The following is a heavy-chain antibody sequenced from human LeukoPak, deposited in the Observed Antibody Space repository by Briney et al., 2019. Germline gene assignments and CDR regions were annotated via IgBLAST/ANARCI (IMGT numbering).Heavy chain of an antibody. CDR1: GGSFSGYY. CDR3: ARALVAKPSILYYDSSGYYFFDY. CDR2: INHSGST. Sequence: SETLSLTCAVYGGSFSGYYWSWIRQPPGKGLEWIGEINHSGSTNYNPSLKSRVTISVDTSKNQFSLKLSSVTAADTAVYYCARALVAKPSILYYDSSGYYFFDYWGQGTLVTVSS. J-gene: IGHJ4*02. D-gene: IGHD3-22*01. V-gene: IGHV4-34*01.